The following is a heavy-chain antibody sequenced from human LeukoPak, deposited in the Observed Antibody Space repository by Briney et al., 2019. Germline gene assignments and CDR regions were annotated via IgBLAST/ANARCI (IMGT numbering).Heavy chain of an antibody. Sequence: GGSLRLSCAASGFTFSSYSMKWVRRAPGKGLEWVSSIISSSSYIYYADSVKGRFTISRDNAKNSLYLQMNSLRAEDTAVYYCARDNVFPSGGMDVWGQGTTVTVSS. CDR1: GFTFSSYS. CDR2: IISSSSYI. V-gene: IGHV3-21*01. D-gene: IGHD7-27*01. J-gene: IGHJ6*02. CDR3: ARDNVFPSGGMDV.